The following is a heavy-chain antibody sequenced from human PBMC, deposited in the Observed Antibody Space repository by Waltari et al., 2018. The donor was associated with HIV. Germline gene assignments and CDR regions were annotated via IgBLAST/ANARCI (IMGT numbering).Heavy chain of an antibody. CDR3: ARGGGTGEHGFDY. CDR2: INHSGST. CDR1: GGSFSGYY. J-gene: IGHJ4*02. D-gene: IGHD3-16*01. V-gene: IGHV4-34*01. Sequence: QVQLQQWGAGLLMPSETLSLTCAVYGGSFSGYYWSWIRQPPGKGLEWIGEINHSGSTNYNPSLKSRVTISVDTSKNQFSLKLSSVTAADTAVYYCARGGGTGEHGFDYWGQGTLVTVSS.